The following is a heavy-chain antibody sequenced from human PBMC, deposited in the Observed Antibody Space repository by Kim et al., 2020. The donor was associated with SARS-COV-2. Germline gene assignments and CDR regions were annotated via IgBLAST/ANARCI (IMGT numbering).Heavy chain of an antibody. D-gene: IGHD4-17*01. CDR1: GFTFSTSP. V-gene: IGHV3-23*01. CDR2: ISWDGTRT. CDR3: AKGVTKSGFDY. Sequence: GGSLRLSCVASGFTFSTSPMGWVRQAPGEGLEWVSRISWDGTRTYYADSVKGRVTMSSDKSKNTVYLHMNSLRVEDTAVYYCAKGVTKSGFDYWVQGAQV. J-gene: IGHJ4*02.